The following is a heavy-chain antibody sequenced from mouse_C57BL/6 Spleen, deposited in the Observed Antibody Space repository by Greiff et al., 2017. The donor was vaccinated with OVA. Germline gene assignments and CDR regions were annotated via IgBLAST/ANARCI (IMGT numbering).Heavy chain of an antibody. J-gene: IGHJ2*01. CDR2: ISDGGSYT. CDR3: ARSPYDGYGY. D-gene: IGHD2-3*01. CDR1: GFTFSSYA. Sequence: EVKVVESGGGLVKPGGSLKLSCAASGFTFSSYAMSWVRQTPEKRLEWVATISDGGSYTYYPDNVKGRFTISRDNAKNNLYLQMSHLKSEDTAMYYCARSPYDGYGYWGQGTTLTVSS. V-gene: IGHV5-4*03.